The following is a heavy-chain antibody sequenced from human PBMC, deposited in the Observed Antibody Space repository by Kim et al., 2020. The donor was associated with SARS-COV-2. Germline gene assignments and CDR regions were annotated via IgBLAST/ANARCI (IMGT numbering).Heavy chain of an antibody. D-gene: IGHD6-13*01. CDR3: ARHIYSSSWGNWFDP. J-gene: IGHJ5*02. CDR2: IYYSGST. V-gene: IGHV4-39*01. Sequence: SETLSLTCTVSGGSISSSSYYWGWIRQPPGKGLEWIGSIYYSGSTYYNPSLKSGVTISVDTSKNQFSLKLSSVTAADTAVYYCARHIYSSSWGNWFDPWGQGTLVTVSS. CDR1: GGSISSSSYY.